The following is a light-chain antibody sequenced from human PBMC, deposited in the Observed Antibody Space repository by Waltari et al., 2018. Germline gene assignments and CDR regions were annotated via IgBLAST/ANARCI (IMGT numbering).Light chain of an antibody. CDR2: AAS. V-gene: IGKV1-12*01. CDR1: QGIGTS. Sequence: DIQMTQSPSSVSTSVGDRVTISCRASQGIGTSLAWYQQKPGNAPQLLIFAASTLQSGVPSRFSGSGSGTDFTLTINGLHPEDFATYYCQQAGSFPFTFGPGTKVDFK. CDR3: QQAGSFPFT. J-gene: IGKJ3*01.